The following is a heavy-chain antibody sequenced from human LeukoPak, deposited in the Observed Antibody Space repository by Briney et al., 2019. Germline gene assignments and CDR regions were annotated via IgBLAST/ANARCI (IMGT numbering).Heavy chain of an antibody. CDR2: ISSSSNFI. V-gene: IGHV3-21*01. CDR3: ARAISDYDASDI. D-gene: IGHD4-17*01. J-gene: IGHJ3*02. CDR1: GFTFSSYS. Sequence: PGGSLRLSCAASGFTFSSYSMNWVRQAPGKGLEWVSSISSSSNFIYYADSVKGRFTISRDNAKNSLYLQMNCLRAEDTAVYYCARAISDYDASDIWGQGTMVTVSS.